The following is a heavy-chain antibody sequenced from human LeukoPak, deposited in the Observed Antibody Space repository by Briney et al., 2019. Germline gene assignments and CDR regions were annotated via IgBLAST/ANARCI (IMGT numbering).Heavy chain of an antibody. CDR1: GGSISSYY. Sequence: SETLSLTCTVSGGSISSYYWSWIRQPPGKGLEWIGYIYYSGSTNYNPSLKSRVTISVDTSKNQFSLKLSSVTAADTAVYYCARQPRGGYFDLWGRGTLVTVSS. D-gene: IGHD3-10*01. CDR2: IYYSGST. J-gene: IGHJ2*01. V-gene: IGHV4-59*08. CDR3: ARQPRGGYFDL.